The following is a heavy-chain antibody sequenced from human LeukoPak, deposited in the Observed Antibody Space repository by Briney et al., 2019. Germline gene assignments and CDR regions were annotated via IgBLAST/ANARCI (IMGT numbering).Heavy chain of an antibody. CDR3: ARDSSSWYLFYY. Sequence: SVKVSCKASGGTFSSFAISWVRQAPGQGLEWMGGIIPIFGTANYAQKFQGRVTITADESTSTAYMELSSLRSEDTAVYYCARDSSSWYLFYYWGQGTLVTVSS. V-gene: IGHV1-69*13. CDR2: IIPIFGTA. J-gene: IGHJ4*02. CDR1: GGTFSSFA. D-gene: IGHD6-13*01.